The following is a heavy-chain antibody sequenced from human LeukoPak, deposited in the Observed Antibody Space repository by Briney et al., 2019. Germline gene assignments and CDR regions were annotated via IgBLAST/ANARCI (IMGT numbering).Heavy chain of an antibody. D-gene: IGHD6-13*01. CDR2: IYYSGST. CDR3: ARRTRIAALGTLYFDY. Sequence: SETLSLTCSVSGGSINSTSYYWVWIRQPPGKGLEWIGTIYYSGSTYYNPSLKSRVTISVDTSKNQFSLRLSSVTAADTAVYYCARRTRIAALGTLYFDYWGQGTLVTVSS. CDR1: GGSINSTSYY. V-gene: IGHV4-39*01. J-gene: IGHJ4*02.